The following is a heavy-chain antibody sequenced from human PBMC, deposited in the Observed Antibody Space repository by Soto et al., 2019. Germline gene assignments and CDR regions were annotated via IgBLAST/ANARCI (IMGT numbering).Heavy chain of an antibody. J-gene: IGHJ4*02. Sequence: GGSLRLSCAASGFTFSSYAMSWVRQAPGKGLEWVSAISGSGGSTYYADSVKGRFTISRDNSKNTLYLQMNSLRAEDTAVYYCAKDRHYYGSGSYPPTGSFDYWGQGTLVTVSS. V-gene: IGHV3-23*01. CDR2: ISGSGGST. CDR3: AKDRHYYGSGSYPPTGSFDY. D-gene: IGHD3-10*01. CDR1: GFTFSSYA.